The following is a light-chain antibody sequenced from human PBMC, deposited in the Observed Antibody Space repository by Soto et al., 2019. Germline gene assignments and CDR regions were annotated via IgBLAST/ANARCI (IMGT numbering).Light chain of an antibody. CDR1: QTIYSN. J-gene: IGKJ1*01. V-gene: IGKV3-15*01. CDR2: RAS. CDR3: QQYQNLWT. Sequence: IKMTQSPATLSVSPGERATLSCRASQTIYSNVAWYQQRPGQAPRLLIYRASARATGIPARFSGSGSGTEFTLTIGSLQSEDSAVYYCQQYQNLWTFGQGTKVDIK.